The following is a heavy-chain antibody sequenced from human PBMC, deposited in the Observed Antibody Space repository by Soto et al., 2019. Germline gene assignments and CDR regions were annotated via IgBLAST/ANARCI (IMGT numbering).Heavy chain of an antibody. J-gene: IGHJ4*02. CDR1: GVTFSSYA. CDR3: ARGAGPDIVAYDEGYYFDY. D-gene: IGHD5-12*01. V-gene: IGHV1-69*06. CDR2: IIPIFGTA. Sequence: SVKVSCKASGVTFSSYAISWVRQAPGQGLEWMGGIIPIFGTANYAQKFQGRVTITADKSTSTAYMELSSLRSEDTAVYYCARGAGPDIVAYDEGYYFDYWGQGTLVTVSS.